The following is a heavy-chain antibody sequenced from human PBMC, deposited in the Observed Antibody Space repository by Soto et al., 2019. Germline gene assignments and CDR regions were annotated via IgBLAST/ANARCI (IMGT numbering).Heavy chain of an antibody. Sequence: GGSLRLSCAASGFTFSSYAMSWVRQAPGKGLEWVSAISGSGGSTYYADSVKGRFTISRDNSKNTLYLQMNSLRAEDTAVYYCAKDLGSGSYYALDNWFDPWGQGTLVTVSS. CDR2: ISGSGGST. V-gene: IGHV3-23*01. D-gene: IGHD3-10*01. J-gene: IGHJ5*02. CDR1: GFTFSSYA. CDR3: AKDLGSGSYYALDNWFDP.